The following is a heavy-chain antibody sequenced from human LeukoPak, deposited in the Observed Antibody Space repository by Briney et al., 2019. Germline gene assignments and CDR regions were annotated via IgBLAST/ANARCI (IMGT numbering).Heavy chain of an antibody. Sequence: ASVNVSCKASGYTFTRYAMNWVRQAPGQGLEWMGWISAYNGNTNYAQKLQGRVTMTTDTSTSTAYMELRSLRSDDTAVYYCARESAPSYDFWSGYYSGYSYYYYMDVWGKGTTVTVSS. D-gene: IGHD3-3*01. CDR2: ISAYNGNT. CDR1: GYTFTRYA. V-gene: IGHV1-18*01. CDR3: ARESAPSYDFWSGYYSGYSYYYYMDV. J-gene: IGHJ6*03.